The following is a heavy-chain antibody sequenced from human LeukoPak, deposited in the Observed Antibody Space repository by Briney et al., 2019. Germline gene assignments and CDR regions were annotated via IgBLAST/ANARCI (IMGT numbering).Heavy chain of an antibody. CDR1: GFTFSSYA. D-gene: IGHD6-6*01. Sequence: PGGSLRLSCAASGFTFSSYAMSWVRQAPGKGLEWVSAISGSGGSTYYADSVKGRFTIPRDNSKDTLYLQMNSLRAEDTAVYYCAKDHGPASDHAFDIWGQGTMVTVSS. CDR2: ISGSGGST. V-gene: IGHV3-23*01. CDR3: AKDHGPASDHAFDI. J-gene: IGHJ3*02.